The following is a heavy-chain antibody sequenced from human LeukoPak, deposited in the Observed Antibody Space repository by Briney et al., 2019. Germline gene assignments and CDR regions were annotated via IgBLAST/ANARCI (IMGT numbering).Heavy chain of an antibody. CDR2: INHSGST. D-gene: IGHD6-19*01. V-gene: IGHV4-34*01. CDR1: GGSFSGYY. Sequence: SETLSLTCAVYGGSFSGYYWSWTRQPPGKGLEWIGEINHSGSTNYNPSLKSRVTISVDTSKNQFSLKLSSVTAADTAVHYCARGSSGWFFDYWGQGTLVTVSS. J-gene: IGHJ4*02. CDR3: ARGSSGWFFDY.